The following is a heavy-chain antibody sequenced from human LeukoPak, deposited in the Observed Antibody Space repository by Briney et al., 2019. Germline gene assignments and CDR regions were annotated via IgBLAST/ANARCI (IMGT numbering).Heavy chain of an antibody. CDR3: ARGEQWLGRMLQDAFDI. CDR1: VGSISSSSYY. Sequence: MASETLSLTCTVSVGSISSSSYYWGWIRQPPGKGLERIGSIYYSGSTYYNPSLKSRVTISVDTSKNQVSLKLSSVTAADTAVYYCARGEQWLGRMLQDAFDIWGQGTMVTVSS. V-gene: IGHV4-39*07. CDR2: IYYSGST. J-gene: IGHJ3*02. D-gene: IGHD6-19*01.